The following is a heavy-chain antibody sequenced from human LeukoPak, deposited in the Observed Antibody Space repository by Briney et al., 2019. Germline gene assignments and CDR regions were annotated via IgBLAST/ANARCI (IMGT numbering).Heavy chain of an antibody. CDR3: ARVSSWELLLEEYYFDY. CDR2: IYSGGST. V-gene: IGHV3-66*01. CDR1: GFTVSSNY. Sequence: GGSLRLSCAASGFTVSSNYMSWVRQAPGKGLEWVSVIYSGGSTYYADSVKGRFTISRDNSKNTLYLQMNSLRAEDTAVYYCARVSSWELLLEEYYFDYWGQGTLVTVSS. D-gene: IGHD1-26*01. J-gene: IGHJ4*02.